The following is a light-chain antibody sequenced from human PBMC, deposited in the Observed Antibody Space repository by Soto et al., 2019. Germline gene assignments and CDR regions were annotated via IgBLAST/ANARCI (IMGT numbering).Light chain of an antibody. J-gene: IGKJ4*01. CDR3: QQYIRWPLT. CDR2: GAS. V-gene: IGKV3-15*01. CDR1: QSVSSN. Sequence: EFVLTQSPGTLSLSPGERATLSCRASQSVSSNLAWYQQKPGQAPSLLIYGASTRATGTPARFSGSGSGTEFTLTISSLQSEDFAVYYCQQYIRWPLTFGGGTKVDI.